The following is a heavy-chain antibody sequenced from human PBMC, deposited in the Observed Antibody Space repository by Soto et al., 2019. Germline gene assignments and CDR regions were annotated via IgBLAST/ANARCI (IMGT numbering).Heavy chain of an antibody. CDR2: ITRSSST. D-gene: IGHD4-17*01. Sequence: EAQLVESGGGLVQPGGSLRLSCSGFTFSNYSMNWVRQAPGKGLEWVSCITRSSSTSYADSVKSRFTISRDNAKNSLFLQMNSLRDEDTAVYYCARDVDYAFDYWGQGTLVTVSS. V-gene: IGHV3-48*02. CDR1: GFTFSNYS. J-gene: IGHJ4*02. CDR3: ARDVDYAFDY.